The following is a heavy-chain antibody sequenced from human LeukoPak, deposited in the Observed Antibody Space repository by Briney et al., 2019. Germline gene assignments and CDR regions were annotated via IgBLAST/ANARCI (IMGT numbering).Heavy chain of an antibody. D-gene: IGHD4-17*01. J-gene: IGHJ6*03. Sequence: AASVKVSCKASGDTFSSYAISWVRQAPGQGLEWMGGIIPIFGTANYAQKLQGRVTITADKSTSTAYMELSSLRSEDTAVYYCASRGVTTYYYYYMDVWGKGTTVTVSS. CDR3: ASRGVTTYYYYYMDV. CDR1: GDTFSSYA. CDR2: IIPIFGTA. V-gene: IGHV1-69*06.